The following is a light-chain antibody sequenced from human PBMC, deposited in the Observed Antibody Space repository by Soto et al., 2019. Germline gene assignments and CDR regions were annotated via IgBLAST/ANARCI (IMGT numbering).Light chain of an antibody. CDR1: QSVSSY. V-gene: IGKV3-11*01. CDR3: QQRSQWPFT. J-gene: IGKJ3*01. Sequence: EIVLTQSPATLSLSPGERATLSCRASQSVSSYLAWYQQKPGQAPRLLIYDASNKATGIPARFSGSGSGTDFTLTISSLEPGDFAVYYCQQRSQWPFTFGPGTKVDI. CDR2: DAS.